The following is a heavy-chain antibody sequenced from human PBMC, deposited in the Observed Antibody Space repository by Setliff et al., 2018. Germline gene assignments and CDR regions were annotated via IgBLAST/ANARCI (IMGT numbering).Heavy chain of an antibody. J-gene: IGHJ4*02. CDR3: AASRVPATGLVNY. V-gene: IGHV4-39*07. CDR2: IFYSGRT. CDR1: GASITNINYY. D-gene: IGHD3-9*01. Sequence: SETLSLTCTVSGASITNINYYWGLIRQPPGKGLEWIGSIFYSGRTFYNPSLKSRVTISVDTSKNQFSLKVNSVTAADTAVYYCAASRVPATGLVNYWGQGTLVTVSS.